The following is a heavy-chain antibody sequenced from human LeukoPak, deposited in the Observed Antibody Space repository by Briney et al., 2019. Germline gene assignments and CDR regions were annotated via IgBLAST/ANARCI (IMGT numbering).Heavy chain of an antibody. D-gene: IGHD6-13*01. J-gene: IGHJ4*02. CDR3: AKAYSSSLRGGFDY. Sequence: GGSLRLSCAASGFTFDDYAMHWVRQAPGKGLEWVSGISWNSGSIGYADSVKGRFTISRDNAKNSLYLQMNSLRAEDTALYYCAKAYSSSLRGGFDYWGQGTLVTVCS. V-gene: IGHV3-9*01. CDR2: ISWNSGSI. CDR1: GFTFDDYA.